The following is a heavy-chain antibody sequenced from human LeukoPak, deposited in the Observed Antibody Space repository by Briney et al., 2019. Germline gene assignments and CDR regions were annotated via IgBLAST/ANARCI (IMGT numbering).Heavy chain of an antibody. V-gene: IGHV4-39*01. Sequence: SETLSLTCTVSGGSISSSNYYWGWIRQPPGKGLEWIGSIYYSGYTYYNPSVESRVTISVDTSKNQFSLKLSSVTAADTAVYYCEKHYMGSYDNRGLDYWGQGSLVTVSS. J-gene: IGHJ4*02. D-gene: IGHD3-10*01. CDR3: EKHYMGSYDNRGLDY. CDR1: GGSISSSNYY. CDR2: IYYSGYT.